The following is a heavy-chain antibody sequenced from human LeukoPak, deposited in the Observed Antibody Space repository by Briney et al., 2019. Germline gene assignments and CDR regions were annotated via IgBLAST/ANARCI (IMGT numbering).Heavy chain of an antibody. V-gene: IGHV3-74*01. CDR3: ARDFTPIDSSGYYYGDNFDN. J-gene: IGHJ4*02. CDR2: INTDGRST. CDR1: GFTFSRNC. Sequence: GGSLRLSCAASGFTFSRNCMHWVSQAPGKGLVWVSRINTDGRSTSYADSVKGRFTISRDNAKNKLYLQMNSLRAEDTAVYYCARDFTPIDSSGYYYGDNFDNWGQGTLVTVSS. D-gene: IGHD3-22*01.